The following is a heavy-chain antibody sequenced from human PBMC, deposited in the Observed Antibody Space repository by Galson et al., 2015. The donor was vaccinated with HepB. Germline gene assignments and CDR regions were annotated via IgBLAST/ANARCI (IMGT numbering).Heavy chain of an antibody. CDR1: GYTFTSYY. D-gene: IGHD6-13*01. Sequence: SCKASGYTFTSYYMHWVRQAPGQGLEWMGWISAYNGNTNSARNLQGRVTMTTDTSTNTAYMELRSLRPDDTAVYFCARLGAAAGFLDYWGQGTLVTVSS. CDR3: ARLGAAAGFLDY. V-gene: IGHV1-18*04. J-gene: IGHJ4*02. CDR2: ISAYNGNT.